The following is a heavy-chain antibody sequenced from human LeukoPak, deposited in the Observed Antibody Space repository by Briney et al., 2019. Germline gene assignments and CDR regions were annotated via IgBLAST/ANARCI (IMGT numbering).Heavy chain of an antibody. CDR2: ISYDGSNK. D-gene: IGHD5-12*01. V-gene: IGHV3-30*18. Sequence: QSGGSLRLSCAASGFTFSSYGMHWVRQAPGKGLEWVAVISYDGSNKYYADSVKGRFTISRDNSKNTLYLQMNSLRAEDTAVYYCAKSTPGTLNRWLRLHYYGMDVWGQGTTVTVSS. J-gene: IGHJ6*02. CDR3: AKSTPGTLNRWLRLHYYGMDV. CDR1: GFTFSSYG.